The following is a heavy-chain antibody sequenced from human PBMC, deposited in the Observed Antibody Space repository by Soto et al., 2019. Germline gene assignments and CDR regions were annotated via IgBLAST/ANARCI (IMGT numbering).Heavy chain of an antibody. CDR1: GFTFSSYG. Sequence: QVQLVESGGGVVQPGRSLRLSCAASGFTFSSYGMHWVRQAPGKGLEWVAVISFDGNNKYYADSVKGRFTISRDNSKNTLYGQMNSLRAEDTAVYFCAKAAGIVVVVDPLDYWGQGTLVTVSS. CDR3: AKAAGIVVVVDPLDY. J-gene: IGHJ4*02. CDR2: ISFDGNNK. D-gene: IGHD3-22*01. V-gene: IGHV3-30*18.